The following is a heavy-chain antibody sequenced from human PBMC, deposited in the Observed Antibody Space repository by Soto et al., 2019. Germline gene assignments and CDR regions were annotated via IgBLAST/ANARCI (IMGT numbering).Heavy chain of an antibody. Sequence: ASVKVYCKTSGYSFTIYVRHWLRQANGQRLEWMGWINASSGNTSYSQNLQGRVTITRDTSITTAYMELSGLRSEDTAVYYCARDPYGSGWPNWFDSWGQGTLVTVSS. CDR3: ARDPYGSGWPNWFDS. CDR2: INASSGNT. CDR1: GYSFTIYV. D-gene: IGHD6-19*01. V-gene: IGHV1-3*01. J-gene: IGHJ5*01.